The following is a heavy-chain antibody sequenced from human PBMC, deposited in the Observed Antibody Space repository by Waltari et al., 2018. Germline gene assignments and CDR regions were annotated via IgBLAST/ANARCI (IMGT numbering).Heavy chain of an antibody. J-gene: IGHJ4*02. V-gene: IGHV1-69*13. CDR1: GGTFSSYA. CDR3: ARDEDCSSTSCFLVGVY. CDR2: RIPNFRTA. Sequence: QVQLVQSGAEVKKPGSSVKVSCKASGGTFSSYAISWVRQAPGQGLEWMGRRIPNFRTANYEQKVEGRVTITADKSTSTAYMELSSLRSEDTAVYYCARDEDCSSTSCFLVGVYWGQGTLVTVSS. D-gene: IGHD2-2*01.